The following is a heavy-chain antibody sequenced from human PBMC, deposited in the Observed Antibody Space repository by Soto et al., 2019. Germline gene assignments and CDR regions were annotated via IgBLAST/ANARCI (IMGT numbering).Heavy chain of an antibody. D-gene: IGHD1-7*01. CDR3: AHVYWAASGTRYYFDY. Sequence: QITLKESGPTLVKPTQTLTLTCTFSGFSFSTDGMGVGWIRQPPGKALEWLALIYWDDDKRFSPSLKSRLTITKYGSINQVVRTLTNMAPADTGTYYCAHVYWAASGTRYYFDYWGQGTLVTVSS. J-gene: IGHJ4*02. V-gene: IGHV2-5*02. CDR1: GFSFSTDGMG. CDR2: IYWDDDK.